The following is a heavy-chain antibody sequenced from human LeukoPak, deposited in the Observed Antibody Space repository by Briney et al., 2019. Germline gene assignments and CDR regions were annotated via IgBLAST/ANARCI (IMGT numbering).Heavy chain of an antibody. J-gene: IGHJ6*02. CDR3: ARNDPFTISPRDYYVMDV. CDR2: IYYSGST. V-gene: IGHV4-59*01. Sequence: SETLSLTCTVSGCSTSSYYWSLIRQPPGKGLEWIGYIYYSGSTNYNLSLKSRVTISVDTSKNQFSLRLSSVTAADTAVYYCARNDPFTISPRDYYVMDVWGQGTTVTVSS. CDR1: GCSTSSYY. D-gene: IGHD3-3*01.